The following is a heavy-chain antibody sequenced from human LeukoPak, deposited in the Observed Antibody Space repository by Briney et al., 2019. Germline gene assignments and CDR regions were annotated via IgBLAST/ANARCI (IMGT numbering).Heavy chain of an antibody. CDR3: AKDQIVRNEYYDFWSGYYTGRLFDY. Sequence: GGSLRLSCAASGFTFSSYAMSWVRQAPGKGLEWVSAISGSGGSTYYADSVKGRFTISRDNSKNTLYLQMNSLRAEDTAVYYCAKDQIVRNEYYDFWSGYYTGRLFDYWGQGTLVTVSS. J-gene: IGHJ4*02. CDR1: GFTFSSYA. V-gene: IGHV3-23*01. CDR2: ISGSGGST. D-gene: IGHD3-3*01.